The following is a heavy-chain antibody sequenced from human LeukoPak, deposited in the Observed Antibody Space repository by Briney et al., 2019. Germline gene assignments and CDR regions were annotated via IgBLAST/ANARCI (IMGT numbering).Heavy chain of an antibody. Sequence: PSETLSLTCAVYGGPFSGYYWGWIRQPPGKGLEWIGSIYYSGTTHYSPSLESRVTISVDTSKNQFSLKLASVTAADTAIYYCAKGAGGFSYYNWFDPWGQGTLVTVSS. CDR1: GGPFSGYY. CDR3: AKGAGGFSYYNWFDP. J-gene: IGHJ5*02. D-gene: IGHD5-18*01. CDR2: IYYSGTT. V-gene: IGHV4-34*01.